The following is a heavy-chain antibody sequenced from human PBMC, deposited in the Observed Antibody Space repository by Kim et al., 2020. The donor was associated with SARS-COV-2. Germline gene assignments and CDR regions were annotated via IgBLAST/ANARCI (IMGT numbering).Heavy chain of an antibody. CDR3: ARDRRIAAAGTHELHDY. CDR1: GFTFSSYG. J-gene: IGHJ4*02. V-gene: IGHV3-33*05. Sequence: GGSLRLSCAASGFTFSSYGMHWVRQAPGKGLEWVAVISYDGSNKYYADSVKGRFTISRDNSKNTLYLQMNSLRAEDTAVYYCARDRRIAAAGTHELHDYWGQGTLVTVSS. D-gene: IGHD6-13*01. CDR2: ISYDGSNK.